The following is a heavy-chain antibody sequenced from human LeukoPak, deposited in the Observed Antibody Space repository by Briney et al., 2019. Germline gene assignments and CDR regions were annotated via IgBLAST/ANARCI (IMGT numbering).Heavy chain of an antibody. CDR3: ARDPGLRLDL. CDR2: IWYDGSNE. V-gene: IGHV3-33*01. J-gene: IGHJ4*02. D-gene: IGHD3-3*01. Sequence: GGSQRLSCAASGFALNNYAMHWVRQAPGKGLEWVAVIWYDGSNEYYSDSVKGRSAISRDISKNTLYLQMNSLRAEDTAVYFCARDPGLRLDLWGQGTLLTVSS. CDR1: GFALNNYA.